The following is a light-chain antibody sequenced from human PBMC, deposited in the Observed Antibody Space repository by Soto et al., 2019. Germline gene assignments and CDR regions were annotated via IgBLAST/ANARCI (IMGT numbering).Light chain of an antibody. V-gene: IGKV1-39*01. J-gene: IGKJ1*01. Sequence: DLQMTQSPSSLSASVRDRVTITCRASQSISSSLNWYQQKPGKAPKLLIYAASSLQSGVPSRFSGSGSGTDFTLTISSLQPEDFATYYCQQSYITPLTFGQGTKVEIK. CDR1: QSISSS. CDR3: QQSYITPLT. CDR2: AAS.